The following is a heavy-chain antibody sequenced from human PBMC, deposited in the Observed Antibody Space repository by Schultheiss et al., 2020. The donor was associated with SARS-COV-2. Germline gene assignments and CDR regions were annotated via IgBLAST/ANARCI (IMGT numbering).Heavy chain of an antibody. CDR3: ARVRSGGTLYAFDI. Sequence: GGSLRLSCAASGFTVSSNYMSWVRQAPGKGLEWVSSISSSSSYIYYADSVKGRFTISRDNAKNSLYLQMNSLRAEDTAVYYCARVRSGGTLYAFDIWGQGTMVTVSS. V-gene: IGHV3-21*01. CDR1: GFTVSSNY. J-gene: IGHJ3*02. D-gene: IGHD2-15*01. CDR2: ISSSSSYI.